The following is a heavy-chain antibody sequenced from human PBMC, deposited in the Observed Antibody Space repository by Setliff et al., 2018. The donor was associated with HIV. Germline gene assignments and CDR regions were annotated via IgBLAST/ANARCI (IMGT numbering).Heavy chain of an antibody. J-gene: IGHJ4*02. Sequence: GGSLRLSCAASGFTFSNAWMSWVRQAPGKGLVWVSRINYHGSDISYADSVKGRFTISRDNAKNTVYLQMNNLRDEDTAVYFCVRDGVGTTPFDYWGQGSLVTVSS. CDR2: INYHGSDI. V-gene: IGHV3-74*01. D-gene: IGHD1-26*01. CDR1: GFTFSNAW. CDR3: VRDGVGTTPFDY.